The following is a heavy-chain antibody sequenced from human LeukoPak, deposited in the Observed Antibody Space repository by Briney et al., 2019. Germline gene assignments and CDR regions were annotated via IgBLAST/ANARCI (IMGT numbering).Heavy chain of an antibody. CDR2: IYYSGST. CDR1: GGSISSYY. J-gene: IGHJ5*02. CDR3: AREGITMVRGVIIEEYWFDP. D-gene: IGHD3-10*01. V-gene: IGHV4-59*01. Sequence: SETLSVTCTVSGGSISSYYWSWIRQPPGKGLEWIGYIYYSGSTNYNPSLKSRVTISVDTSKNQFSLKLSSVTAADTAVYYCAREGITMVRGVIIEEYWFDPWGQGTLVTVSS.